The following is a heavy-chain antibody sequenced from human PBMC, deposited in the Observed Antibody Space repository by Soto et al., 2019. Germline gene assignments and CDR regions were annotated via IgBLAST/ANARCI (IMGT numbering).Heavy chain of an antibody. J-gene: IGHJ4*02. CDR3: ARGLAGRSSSWYDY. V-gene: IGHV4-34*01. D-gene: IGHD6-13*01. Sequence: SETLSLTCAVYGGSFSGYFWSWIRQPPGKGLEWIGEINHSGTTNYNPSLKSRVTVSVDTSKNQLSLKLSSVTAADTAVYYCARGLAGRSSSWYDYWGQGTLVTVSS. CDR2: INHSGTT. CDR1: GGSFSGYF.